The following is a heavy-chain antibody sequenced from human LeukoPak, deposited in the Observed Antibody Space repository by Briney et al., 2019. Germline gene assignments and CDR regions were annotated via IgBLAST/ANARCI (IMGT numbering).Heavy chain of an antibody. J-gene: IGHJ6*02. V-gene: IGHV1-69*13. Sequence: SVKVSCKASGGTFSSYAISWVRQAPGQGLEWMGGIIPIFGTANYAQKFQGRVTITADESTSTAYMELSSLRSDDTAVYYCARESATGFPGYYYYYGMDVWGQGTTVTVSS. CDR2: IIPIFGTA. D-gene: IGHD5-12*01. CDR3: ARESATGFPGYYYYYGMDV. CDR1: GGTFSSYA.